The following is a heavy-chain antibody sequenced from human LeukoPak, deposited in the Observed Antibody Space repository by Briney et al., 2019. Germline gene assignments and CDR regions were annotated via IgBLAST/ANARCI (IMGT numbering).Heavy chain of an antibody. V-gene: IGHV1-18*01. CDR2: ISAYNGNT. CDR3: ARDEEVGATGSFFDY. Sequence: ASVKVSCKASGYTFTSYGISWVRQAPGQGLEWMGWISAYNGNTNYAQKLQGRVTMTRDTSTSTVYMELSSLRSEDTAVYYCARDEEVGATGSFFDYWGQGTLVTVSS. J-gene: IGHJ4*02. CDR1: GYTFTSYG. D-gene: IGHD1-26*01.